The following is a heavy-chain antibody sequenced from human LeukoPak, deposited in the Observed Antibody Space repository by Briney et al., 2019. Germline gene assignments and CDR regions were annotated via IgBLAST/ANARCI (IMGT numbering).Heavy chain of an antibody. V-gene: IGHV3-7*03. Sequence: GGSLRLSCAASGFTFSTHWMSWVRQIPGKGLEWVANINQDGSEKHYVDSVRGRFTISRDNAESSLYLQMNSLRAEDTAVYYCASDFGSGSFFAYWGQGTLVTVSS. J-gene: IGHJ4*02. CDR3: ASDFGSGSFFAY. CDR2: INQDGSEK. D-gene: IGHD3-10*01. CDR1: GFTFSTHW.